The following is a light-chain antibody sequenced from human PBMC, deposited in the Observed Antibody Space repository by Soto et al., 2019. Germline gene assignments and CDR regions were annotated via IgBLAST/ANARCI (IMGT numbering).Light chain of an antibody. J-gene: IGKJ1*01. CDR3: QQYGGSPRT. CDR1: QSVSNNY. V-gene: IGKV3D-20*01. CDR2: DAS. Sequence: EIVLTQSPATLSLSPGERATLSCGASQSVSNNYLAWYQRKPGLAPRLVIYDASTRATGTPDRFSGSGSGTDFTLTISRLEPEDLAVYYCQQYGGSPRTFGQGTKVEIK.